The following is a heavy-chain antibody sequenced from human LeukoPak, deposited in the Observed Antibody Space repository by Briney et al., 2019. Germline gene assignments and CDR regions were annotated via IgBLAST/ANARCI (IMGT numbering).Heavy chain of an antibody. V-gene: IGHV1-69*01. CDR3: ASGSFRRYYYGMDV. Sequence: ASVKVSCKASGGTFSSYAISWVRQAPGQGLEWMGGIIPIFGTANYAQKFQGRVTITADESTSTAYMELSSLRSEDTAVYYCASGSFRRYYYGMDVWGQGTTVTVSS. CDR1: GGTFSSYA. CDR2: IIPIFGTA. D-gene: IGHD3-10*01. J-gene: IGHJ6*02.